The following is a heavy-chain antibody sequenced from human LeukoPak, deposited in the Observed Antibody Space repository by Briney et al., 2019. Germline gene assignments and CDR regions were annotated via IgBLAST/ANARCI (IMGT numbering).Heavy chain of an antibody. CDR3: ARDQEGFDY. Sequence: ASVKVSCKASGYTFTSNYIHWVRQAPGQGLEWMGMIYPRDGSTSYAQKFQGRVTVTRDTSTSTVHMELSGLRSEDTAVYYCARDQEGFDYWGQGTLATVSS. CDR2: IYPRDGST. V-gene: IGHV1-46*01. CDR1: GYTFTSNY. J-gene: IGHJ4*02.